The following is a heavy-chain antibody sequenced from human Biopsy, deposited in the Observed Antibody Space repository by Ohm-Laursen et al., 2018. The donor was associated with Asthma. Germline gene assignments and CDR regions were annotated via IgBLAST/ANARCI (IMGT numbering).Heavy chain of an antibody. D-gene: IGHD3-10*01. CDR2: ISVYNGNT. CDR1: GYTFNSAG. J-gene: IGHJ6*02. Sequence: KISCKTSGYTFNSAGITWVRQAPGQGLEWMGWISVYNGNTKVAQKLQDRVTMITDTSTSTAYMELRSLRSDDTAVYFCARAVDYSHYYGIDVWGQGTTVAVS. CDR3: ARAVDYSHYYGIDV. V-gene: IGHV1-18*01.